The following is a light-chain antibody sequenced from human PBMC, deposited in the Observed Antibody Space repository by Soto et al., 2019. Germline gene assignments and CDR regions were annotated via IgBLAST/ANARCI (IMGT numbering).Light chain of an antibody. CDR2: GAS. J-gene: IGKJ2*01. CDR1: QSISSY. Sequence: DIQMTQSPSSLSASVGDRVTITCRASQSISSYLNWYQQKPGKAPKLLIYGASSLQSGVPSRFSGSGSGTDFTLTINSLQPEDFATYYCQQSYSTPYTFGQGTKLEIK. V-gene: IGKV1-39*01. CDR3: QQSYSTPYT.